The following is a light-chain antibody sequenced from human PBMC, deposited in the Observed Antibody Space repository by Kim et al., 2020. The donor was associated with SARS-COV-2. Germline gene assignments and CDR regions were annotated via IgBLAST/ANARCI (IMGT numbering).Light chain of an antibody. Sequence: PGERATLSCRASQNVGSYLAWYQQKPGQAPRLLVYDASNRATGIPARFSGSVSGTDFTLTISSLEPEDFAVYYCQQRINWPPTFGPGTKVDIK. CDR3: QQRINWPPT. V-gene: IGKV3-11*01. CDR1: QNVGSY. CDR2: DAS. J-gene: IGKJ3*01.